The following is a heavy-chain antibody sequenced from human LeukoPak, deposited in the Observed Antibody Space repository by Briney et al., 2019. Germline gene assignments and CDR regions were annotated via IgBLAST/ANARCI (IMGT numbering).Heavy chain of an antibody. CDR1: GFTFSSYA. Sequence: GGSLRLSCAASGFTFSSYAMSWVRQAPGKGLEWVSAISGSGGSTYYAGSVKGRFTISRDNSKNTLYLQMNSLRAEDTAVYYCARGGHSSFDYWGQGALVTVSS. J-gene: IGHJ4*02. V-gene: IGHV3-23*01. D-gene: IGHD3-16*01. CDR2: ISGSGGST. CDR3: ARGGHSSFDY.